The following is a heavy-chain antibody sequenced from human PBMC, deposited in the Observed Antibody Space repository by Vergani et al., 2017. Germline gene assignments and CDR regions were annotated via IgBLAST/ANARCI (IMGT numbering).Heavy chain of an antibody. J-gene: IGHJ6*03. V-gene: IGHV4-59*01. D-gene: IGHD3-16*01. CDR3: ARGVMTTFGGDRWTYFYYMDV. CDR1: GDSISNYY. CDR2: VYYDGST. Sequence: QVQLQESGPGLVKPSETLSLTCTISGDSISNYYWNWIRQPPGKGLECIGYVYYDGSTNYNPSLKSRVTMSVATSKKQFSLKVSSVTAADTAVYYCARGVMTTFGGDRWTYFYYMDVGGKGTTVTVSS.